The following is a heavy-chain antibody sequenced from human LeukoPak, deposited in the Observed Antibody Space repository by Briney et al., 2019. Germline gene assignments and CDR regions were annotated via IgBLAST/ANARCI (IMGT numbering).Heavy chain of an antibody. CDR1: GFTFSSYA. D-gene: IGHD2-2*01. CDR2: ISYDGSNK. J-gene: IGHJ4*02. CDR3: ARRYCSSTSCYALGDFDY. Sequence: PGGSLRLSCAASGFTFSSYAMHWVRQAPGKGLEWVAVISYDGSNKYYADSVKGRFTISRDNSKNTLYPQMNSLRAEDTAVYYCARRYCSSTSCYALGDFDYWGQGTLVTVSS. V-gene: IGHV3-30*04.